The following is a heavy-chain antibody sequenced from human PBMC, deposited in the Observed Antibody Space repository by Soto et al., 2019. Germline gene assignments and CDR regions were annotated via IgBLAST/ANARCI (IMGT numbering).Heavy chain of an antibody. D-gene: IGHD3-10*01. CDR3: ARSRVTMVRGIIKVIYHDY. Sequence: QLQLEESGPGLVKPSETLSLTCSVSGGSISSSTYYWGWIRQPPGKGLEWIGSYYNSGTTYYNTSLQSRVTISVHTSKNQFSLRLNSVTAADTAVYYCARSRVTMVRGIIKVIYHDYWGQGALVTVSS. CDR2: YYNSGTT. CDR1: GGSISSSTYY. J-gene: IGHJ4*02. V-gene: IGHV4-39*01.